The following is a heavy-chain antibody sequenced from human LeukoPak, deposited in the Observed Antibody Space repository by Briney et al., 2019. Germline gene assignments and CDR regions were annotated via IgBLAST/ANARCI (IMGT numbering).Heavy chain of an antibody. D-gene: IGHD5-18*01. CDR1: GITFSNYA. V-gene: IGHV3-23*01. Sequence: QTGGSLRLSCVASGITFSNYAVSWVRQAPEKGLDWVSVISGSAHKIRYADSVKCRFTISRDNSENIVYLQMNNLRVEDTAVYYCAGRLTGYSSGYVHWGQGTLVTVSS. J-gene: IGHJ4*02. CDR3: AGRLTGYSSGYVH. CDR2: ISGSAHKI.